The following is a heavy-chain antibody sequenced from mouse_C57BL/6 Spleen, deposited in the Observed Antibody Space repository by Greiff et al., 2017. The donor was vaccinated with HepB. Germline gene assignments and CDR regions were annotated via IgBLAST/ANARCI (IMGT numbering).Heavy chain of an antibody. D-gene: IGHD2-4*01. CDR1: GYTFTSYW. CDR3: ARVYYDYDALFAY. Sequence: VQLKQPGTELVKPGASVKLSCKASGYTFTSYWMHWVKQRPGQGLEWIGNINPSNGGTNYNEKFKSKATLTVDKSSSTAYMQLSSLTSEDSAVYYCARVYYDYDALFAYWGQGTLVTVSA. CDR2: INPSNGGT. J-gene: IGHJ3*01. V-gene: IGHV1-53*01.